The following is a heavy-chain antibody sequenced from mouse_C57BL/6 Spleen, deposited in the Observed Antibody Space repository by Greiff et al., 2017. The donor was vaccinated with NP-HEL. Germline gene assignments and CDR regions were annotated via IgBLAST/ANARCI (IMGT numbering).Heavy chain of an antibody. Sequence: EVQLVESEGGLVQPGSSMKLSCTASGFTFSDYYMAWVRQVPEKGLEWVANINYDGSSTYYLDSLKSRFIISRDNAKNILYLQMSSLKSEDTATYYCARDDYGSIDYWGQGTTLTVSS. D-gene: IGHD1-1*01. J-gene: IGHJ2*01. CDR3: ARDDYGSIDY. CDR1: GFTFSDYY. V-gene: IGHV5-16*01. CDR2: INYDGSST.